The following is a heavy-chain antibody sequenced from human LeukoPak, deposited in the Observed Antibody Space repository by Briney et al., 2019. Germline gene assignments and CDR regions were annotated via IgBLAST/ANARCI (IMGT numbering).Heavy chain of an antibody. Sequence: GGSLRLSCAASGFTFSSYWMSWVRQAPGKGLEWVANINQDGSEKYYLDSVKGRFTTARDNAKKSLYKQMNSLRAEDTAVYYCARDLYRIVVVPHYFDYWGQGTLVTVSS. CDR3: ARDLYRIVVVPHYFDY. J-gene: IGHJ4*02. CDR1: GFTFSSYW. V-gene: IGHV3-7*01. CDR2: INQDGSEK. D-gene: IGHD3-22*01.